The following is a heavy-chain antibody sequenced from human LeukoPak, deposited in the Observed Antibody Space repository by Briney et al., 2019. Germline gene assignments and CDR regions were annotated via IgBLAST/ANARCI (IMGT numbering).Heavy chain of an antibody. CDR2: ISWNSGYI. CDR1: GFTFDNYA. J-gene: IGHJ4*02. D-gene: IGHD6-19*01. Sequence: GGSLRLSCAASGFTFDNYAMHWVRQAPGKGLEWLSIISWNSGYIDYADSVKGRFTISRDNAKKSLDLQMNSLRAEDTAFYYCAKVRGTYSSGYFFDYWGQGTLVTVSS. V-gene: IGHV3-9*01. CDR3: AKVRGTYSSGYFFDY.